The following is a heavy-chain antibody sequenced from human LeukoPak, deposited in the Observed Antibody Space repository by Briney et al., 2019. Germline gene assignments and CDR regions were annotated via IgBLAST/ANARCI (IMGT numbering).Heavy chain of an antibody. CDR2: IYSGGST. CDR3: ASYSGSWGHYYYGMDV. D-gene: IGHD6-13*01. Sequence: GGSLRLSCAASGFTVSSNYMSWVRQAPGKGLEWVSVIYSGGSTYYADSVKGRFTISRDNSKNTLYLQMNSLRAEDTAVYYCASYSGSWGHYYYGMDVWGQGTTVTVS. CDR1: GFTVSSNY. V-gene: IGHV3-53*01. J-gene: IGHJ6*02.